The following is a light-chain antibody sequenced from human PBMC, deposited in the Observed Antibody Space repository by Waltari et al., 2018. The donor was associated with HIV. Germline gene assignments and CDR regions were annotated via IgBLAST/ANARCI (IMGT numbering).Light chain of an antibody. J-gene: IGLJ2*01. V-gene: IGLV2-14*03. Sequence: QSALTQPASVSGSYGQSITISCTGTNNDIGSYNYVSWYQQHPDRAPKLLISEVSNRPSGISDRFSGSKSGNTASLTISGLQAEDEAHYYCSSYTSSITVIFGGGTQETV. CDR1: NNDIGSYNY. CDR2: EVS. CDR3: SSYTSSITVI.